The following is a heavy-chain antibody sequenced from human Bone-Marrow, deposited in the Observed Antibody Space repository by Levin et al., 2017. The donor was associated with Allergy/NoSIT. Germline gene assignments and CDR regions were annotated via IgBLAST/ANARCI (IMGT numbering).Heavy chain of an antibody. V-gene: IGHV3-30-3*01. Sequence: GGSLRLSCAASGFTFSSYALHWVRQAPGKGLEWVAVLSYDETNTYYADSVKGRFTISRDNSKNTLYLQMNSLRVEDTAVYYCARGPGAGRPYWHFDLWGRGTLVTVSS. CDR1: GFTFSSYA. D-gene: IGHD1-26*01. CDR2: LSYDETNT. CDR3: ARGPGAGRPYWHFDL. J-gene: IGHJ2*01.